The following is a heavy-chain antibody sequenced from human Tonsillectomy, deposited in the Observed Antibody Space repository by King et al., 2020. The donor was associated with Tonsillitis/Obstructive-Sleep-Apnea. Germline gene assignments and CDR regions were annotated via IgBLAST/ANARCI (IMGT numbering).Heavy chain of an antibody. CDR2: ISWNSGRL. CDR1: GFSFDDYA. Sequence: EVQLVESGGGLVQPGRSLRLSCAASGFSFDDYAMHWVRQAPGKGLEWVSGISWNSGRLAYADSVKGRFTISRDNAKNSLYLQMNSLRAEDTALYYCAKEGGYYGDYGDLYYNYYMDVWGKGTTVTVSS. D-gene: IGHD4-17*01. V-gene: IGHV3-9*01. CDR3: AKEGGYYGDYGDLYYNYYMDV. J-gene: IGHJ6*03.